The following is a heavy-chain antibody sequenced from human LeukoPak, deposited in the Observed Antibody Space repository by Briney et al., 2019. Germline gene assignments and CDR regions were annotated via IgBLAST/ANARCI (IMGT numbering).Heavy chain of an antibody. CDR2: INHSGST. J-gene: IGHJ4*02. CDR1: GDSINSLDL. Sequence: SGTLSLTCTVSGDSINSLDLRSWVRQPPGKGLEWIGEINHSGSTNYNPSLKSRVTISVDTSKNQFSLKLSSVTAADTAVYYCARGRYCSGGSRGCYFDYWGQGTLVTVSS. V-gene: IGHV4-4*02. D-gene: IGHD2-15*01. CDR3: ARGRYCSGGSRGCYFDY.